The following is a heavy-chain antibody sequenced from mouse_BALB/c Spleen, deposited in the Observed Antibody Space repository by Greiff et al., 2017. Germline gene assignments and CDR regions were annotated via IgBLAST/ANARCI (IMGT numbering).Heavy chain of an antibody. V-gene: IGHV5-6*02. CDR2: LSSGGSYT. Sequence: DVKLLESGGDLVKPGGSLKFSCAASGFTFSSYGMSWVRQTPDKRLEWVATLSSGGSYTYYPNSMKGRFTISRDNTKNTLSLQMSSLKSEDTAMYYSARLEDKLDYGHDNDLHYWGQGTTLTVSS. D-gene: IGHD2-2*01. J-gene: IGHJ2*01. CDR3: ARLEDKLDYGHDNDLHY. CDR1: GFTFSSYG.